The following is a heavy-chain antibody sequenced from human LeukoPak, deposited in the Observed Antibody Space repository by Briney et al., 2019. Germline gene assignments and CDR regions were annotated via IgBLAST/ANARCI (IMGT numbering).Heavy chain of an antibody. CDR2: MNPNSGNT. Sequence: ASVKVSRKASGYTFTSYDINWVRQATGQGLEWMGWMNPNSGNTGYAQKFQGRVTMTRNTSISTAYMELSSLRSEDTAVYYCASGELLSDAFDIWGQGTMVTVSS. D-gene: IGHD1-26*01. V-gene: IGHV1-8*01. J-gene: IGHJ3*02. CDR3: ASGELLSDAFDI. CDR1: GYTFTSYD.